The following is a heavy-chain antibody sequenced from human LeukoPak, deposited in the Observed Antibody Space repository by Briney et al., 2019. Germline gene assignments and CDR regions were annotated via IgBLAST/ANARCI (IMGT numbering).Heavy chain of an antibody. Sequence: ASVKVSCKASGYTFTDYYMHWVRQAPGQGLEWMGWINPNSGGTNYAQKFQGRVTMTRDTSISTAYMELSKLRSDDTAVYYCARWLQYSYYYYMDVWGKGTTVTVSS. J-gene: IGHJ6*03. V-gene: IGHV1-2*02. D-gene: IGHD5-24*01. CDR1: GYTFTDYY. CDR2: INPNSGGT. CDR3: ARWLQYSYYYYMDV.